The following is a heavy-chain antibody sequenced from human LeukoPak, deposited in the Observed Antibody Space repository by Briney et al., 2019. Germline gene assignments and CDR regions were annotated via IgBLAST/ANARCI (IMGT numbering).Heavy chain of an antibody. CDR3: ARELAAFYYYYYGMDV. V-gene: IGHV3-21*01. CDR1: GFTFSSYA. CDR2: ISSSSSYI. Sequence: GGSLRLSCAASGFTFSSYAMSWVRQAPGKGLEWVSSISSSSSYIYYADSVKGRFTISRGNAKNSLYLQMNSLRAEDTAVYYCARELAAFYYYYYGMDVWGQGTTVTVSS. J-gene: IGHJ6*02. D-gene: IGHD6-6*01.